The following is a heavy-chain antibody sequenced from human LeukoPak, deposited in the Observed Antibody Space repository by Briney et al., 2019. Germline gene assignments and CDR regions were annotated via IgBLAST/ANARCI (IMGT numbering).Heavy chain of an antibody. V-gene: IGHV3-64*01. CDR2: ISSNGGST. CDR3: ARDRGLLGITMIVVVDKWGTFDY. Sequence: GGSLRLSCAASGFTFSSYAMHWVRQAPGKGLEYVSAISSNGGSTYYANSVKGRFTISRDNSKNTLYLQMGSLRSEDTAVYYCARDRGLLGITMIVVVDKWGTFDYRGQGTLVTVSS. J-gene: IGHJ4*02. CDR1: GFTFSSYA. D-gene: IGHD3-22*01.